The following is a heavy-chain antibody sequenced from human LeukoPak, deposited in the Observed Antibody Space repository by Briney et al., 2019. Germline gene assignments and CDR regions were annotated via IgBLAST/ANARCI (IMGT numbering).Heavy chain of an antibody. CDR3: ARGGGGIAARRIDY. D-gene: IGHD6-6*01. Sequence: SQTLSLTCAVSGGSISSGGYSWSWIRQPPGKGLEWIGYIYHSGSTYYNPSLKSRVTISVDRSKNQFSLKLSSVTAADTAVYYCARGGGGIAARRIDYWGQGTLVTVSS. J-gene: IGHJ4*02. V-gene: IGHV4-30-2*01. CDR2: IYHSGST. CDR1: GGSISSGGYS.